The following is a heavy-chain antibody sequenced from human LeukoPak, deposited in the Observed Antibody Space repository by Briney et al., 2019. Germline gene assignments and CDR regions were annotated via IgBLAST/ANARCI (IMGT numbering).Heavy chain of an antibody. CDR1: GGSISSGGYY. Sequence: SQTLSLTCTVSGGSISSGGYYWSWIRQHPGKGLEWIGYIYYSGSTYYNPSLKSRVTMSVDTSKSQFSLKLSSVTAADTAIYYCARENPSGYYNRPIDYWGQGTLVTVSS. J-gene: IGHJ4*02. V-gene: IGHV4-31*03. CDR3: ARENPSGYYNRPIDY. D-gene: IGHD3-22*01. CDR2: IYYSGST.